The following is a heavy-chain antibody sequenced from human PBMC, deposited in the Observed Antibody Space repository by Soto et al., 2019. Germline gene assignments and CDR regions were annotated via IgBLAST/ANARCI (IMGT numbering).Heavy chain of an antibody. CDR3: ARGRGAAADYFDF. D-gene: IGHD6-13*01. J-gene: IGHJ4*02. Sequence: PWGSLRLSCAVSGFTFSDYYMTWIRKAPGKGLEWVSYISSSTSHTNYADSVKGRFTISRDNAKNSLFLQMNSLRAEDTAVYYCARGRGAAADYFDFWGQGTLVTVSS. V-gene: IGHV3-11*05. CDR1: GFTFSDYY. CDR2: ISSSTSHT.